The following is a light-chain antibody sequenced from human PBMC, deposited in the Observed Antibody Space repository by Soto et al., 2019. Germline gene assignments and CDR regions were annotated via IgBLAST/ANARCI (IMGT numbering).Light chain of an antibody. V-gene: IGKV1-39*01. CDR2: AAS. Sequence: DIQMTQSPSSLSASVGDRVTITCRASQSISSYLNWYQQKPGKAPNLLIYAASSLQSGVPSRFGGSGSGTEFTLTISSLQPDDFATYYCQQYNTFFPAFGQGTKVDIK. CDR1: QSISSY. CDR3: QQYNTFFPA. J-gene: IGKJ1*01.